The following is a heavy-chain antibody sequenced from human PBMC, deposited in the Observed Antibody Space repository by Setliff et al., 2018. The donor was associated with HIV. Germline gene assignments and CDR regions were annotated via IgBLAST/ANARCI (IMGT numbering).Heavy chain of an antibody. V-gene: IGHV3-30*02. Sequence: GGSLRLSCAASGFTFSSYGMHWVRQAPGKGLEWVAFIRYDGSNKYYADSVKGRFTISRDNSKNTLYLQMNKLSDEDTAMYYCLQRGDDFWGQGTPVTVSS. J-gene: IGHJ4*02. D-gene: IGHD3-10*01. CDR2: IRYDGSNK. CDR3: LQRGDDF. CDR1: GFTFSSYG.